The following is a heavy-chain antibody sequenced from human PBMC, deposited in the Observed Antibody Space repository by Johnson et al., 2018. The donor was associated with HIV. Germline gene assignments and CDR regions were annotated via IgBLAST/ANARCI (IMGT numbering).Heavy chain of an antibody. Sequence: VQLVESGGGVVQPGRSLRLSCAASAFAFSSYVMHWVRQAPGKGLEWVAVISYGGSNKYYADSVKGRFTVSRDNSKNTLYLQMNRLRADDTAVYYCAKESETYGGNIGFQHAFDIWGQGTMVTVSS. CDR2: ISYGGSNK. V-gene: IGHV3-30*18. CDR3: AKESETYGGNIGFQHAFDI. J-gene: IGHJ3*02. D-gene: IGHD4-23*01. CDR1: AFAFSSYV.